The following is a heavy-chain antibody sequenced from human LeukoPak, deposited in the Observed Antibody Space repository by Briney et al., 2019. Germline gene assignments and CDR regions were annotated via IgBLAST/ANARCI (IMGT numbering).Heavy chain of an antibody. V-gene: IGHV1-69*13. CDR2: IIPIFGTA. Sequence: SVKLSCKASGGTFSSYAISWVRQAPGQGLEWMGGIIPIFGTANYAQKFQGRVTITADESTSTAYMELSSLRSEDTAVYYCARDYVGDSRTYFDYWGQGTLVTVSS. J-gene: IGHJ4*02. CDR3: ARDYVGDSRTYFDY. D-gene: IGHD2-21*02. CDR1: GGTFSSYA.